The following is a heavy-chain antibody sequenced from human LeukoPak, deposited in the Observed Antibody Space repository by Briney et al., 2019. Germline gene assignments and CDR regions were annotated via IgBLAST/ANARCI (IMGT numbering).Heavy chain of an antibody. D-gene: IGHD1-7*01. Sequence: ASVKVSCKASGYTFTGYYMHWLRQAPGQGLEWMGRINPNSGDTKFAQKFQGRVTMSRDTSLSTAYMELSRLTSDDTAVYFCATHINWNYAGILDYWGQGALVTVSS. CDR2: INPNSGDT. V-gene: IGHV1-2*06. CDR1: GYTFTGYY. J-gene: IGHJ4*02. CDR3: ATHINWNYAGILDY.